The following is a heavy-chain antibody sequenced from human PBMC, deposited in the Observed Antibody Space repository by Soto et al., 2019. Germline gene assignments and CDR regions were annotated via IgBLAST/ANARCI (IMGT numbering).Heavy chain of an antibody. D-gene: IGHD2-2*01. V-gene: IGHV4-59*01. CDR1: GGSISSYY. CDR2: IYYSGST. Sequence: SETLSLTCTVSGGSISSYYWSWIRQPPGKGLEWIGYIYYSGSTNYNPSLKSRVTISVDTSKNQFSLKLSSVTAADTAVYYCAREGVVPAANYYYYYMDVWGKGTRVTVSS. CDR3: AREGVVPAANYYYYYMDV. J-gene: IGHJ6*03.